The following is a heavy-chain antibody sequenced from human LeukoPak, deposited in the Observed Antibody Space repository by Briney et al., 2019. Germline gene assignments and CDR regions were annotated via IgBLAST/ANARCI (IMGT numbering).Heavy chain of an antibody. CDR2: ISGDGGST. D-gene: IGHD6-13*01. CDR1: GFTLFYYS. Sequence: GGSPRLSFAASGFTLFYYSMHWVRPPPGKGLEWVSLISGDGGSTYYADSVKGRFTISRDNSKNSLYLQMNSLRTEDTALYYCAKDIAAAGYYFDYWGQGTLVTVSS. J-gene: IGHJ4*02. CDR3: AKDIAAAGYYFDY. V-gene: IGHV3-43*02.